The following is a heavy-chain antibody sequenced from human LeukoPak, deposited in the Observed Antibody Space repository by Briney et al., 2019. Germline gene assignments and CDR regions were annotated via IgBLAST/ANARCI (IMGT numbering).Heavy chain of an antibody. J-gene: IGHJ4*02. CDR3: AKNNDFWSGQHFDY. Sequence: GGSLRLSCAASGFTFSSYGMSWVRQAPGKGLEWVSAISGSGGSTYYADSVKGRFTISRDNSKNTLYLQMNSLRAEDTAVYYCAKNNDFWSGQHFDYWGQGTLVTVSS. CDR1: GFTFSSYG. D-gene: IGHD3-3*01. CDR2: ISGSGGST. V-gene: IGHV3-23*01.